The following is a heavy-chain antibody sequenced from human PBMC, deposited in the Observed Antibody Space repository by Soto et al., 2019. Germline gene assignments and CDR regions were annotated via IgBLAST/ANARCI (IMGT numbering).Heavy chain of an antibody. CDR3: ARGVRGVATIAIGFYLDY. CDR1: GFIFNSYG. J-gene: IGHJ4*02. CDR2: ISYDGSNI. D-gene: IGHD5-12*01. Sequence: VQLVESGGGVVQPGRSLRLSCAASGFIFNSYGMHWIRQAPGKGLEWVAVISYDGSNIFYADSVKGRFTISRDNSNNTLYLPMNSLRGDDTAVYYCARGVRGVATIAIGFYLDYWGQGTLVTTSS. V-gene: IGHV3-30*03.